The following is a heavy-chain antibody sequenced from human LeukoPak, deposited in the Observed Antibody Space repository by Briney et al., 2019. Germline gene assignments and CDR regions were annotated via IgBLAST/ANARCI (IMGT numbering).Heavy chain of an antibody. CDR3: ARDESGDNDAFDI. Sequence: GGSLRLSCAASGFTFSDYTMNWVRLAPGKGLEWVSSISGSSSYIYYADSVKGRFTISRGNAKNSLYLQMNSLRVEDTAVYYCARDESGDNDAFDIWGQGTMVTASS. D-gene: IGHD2-21*01. J-gene: IGHJ3*02. CDR1: GFTFSDYT. CDR2: ISGSSSYI. V-gene: IGHV3-21*01.